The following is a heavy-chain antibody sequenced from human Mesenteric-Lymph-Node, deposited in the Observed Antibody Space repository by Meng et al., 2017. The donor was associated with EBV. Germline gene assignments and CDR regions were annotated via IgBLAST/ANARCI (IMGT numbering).Heavy chain of an antibody. J-gene: IGHJ4*02. CDR3: ARQYGSSFDY. CDR2: IYYSGTT. D-gene: IGHD3-10*01. CDR1: SDSISSTSYH. V-gene: IGHV4-39*01. Sequence: ELVPGLGRPSGTLHFICTVSSDSISSTSYHLGWLRQPPGKGLEWIGSIYYSGTTYFNPSLESRVSISVDTSKKQFSLRLTSVTAADTAVYYCARQYGSSFDYWGQGTLVTVSS.